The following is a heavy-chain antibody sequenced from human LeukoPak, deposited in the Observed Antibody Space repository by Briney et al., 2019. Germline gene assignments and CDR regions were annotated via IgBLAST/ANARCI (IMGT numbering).Heavy chain of an antibody. V-gene: IGHV4-34*01. J-gene: IGHJ5*02. D-gene: IGHD2-15*01. CDR2: INHSGST. CDR1: GGSFSGYY. CDR3: ARGWVERSEGYCSGGSCYSWRP. Sequence: SETLSLTCAVYGGSFSGYYWSWIRQPPGKGLEWIGEINHSGSTNYNPSLKSRVTISVDTSKNQFSLKLSSVTAADTAVYYCARGWVERSEGYCSGGSCYSWRPWGQGTLVTVSS.